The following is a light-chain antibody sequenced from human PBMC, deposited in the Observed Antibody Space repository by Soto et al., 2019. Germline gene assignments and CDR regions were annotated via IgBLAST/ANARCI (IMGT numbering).Light chain of an antibody. Sequence: EIVLTQSPGTLSFSPGERATLSCRASQSVSSSYLAWYQQKPGQAPRLLIYGASSRATGIPDGFSGSGSGTDFSLTISSLEPEDFAVYYCQQYGSSPYTFGQGTKLEIK. CDR3: QQYGSSPYT. V-gene: IGKV3-20*01. CDR2: GAS. J-gene: IGKJ2*01. CDR1: QSVSSSY.